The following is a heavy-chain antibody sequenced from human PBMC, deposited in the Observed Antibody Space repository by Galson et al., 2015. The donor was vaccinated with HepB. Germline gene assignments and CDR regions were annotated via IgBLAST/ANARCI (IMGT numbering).Heavy chain of an antibody. V-gene: IGHV3-15*07. CDR1: GFIFSKAG. J-gene: IGHJ2*01. CDR2: IKSKTDGGTT. D-gene: IGHD5-18*01. Sequence: SLRHPCAASGFIFSKAGKNWCPQGAGNGLEWVGRIKSKTDGGTTDYAAPVKGRFTISRDDSKNTLYLQMNSLKTEDTAVYYCTTGGDSYGIYWYFDLWGRGTLVTVSS. CDR3: TTGGDSYGIYWYFDL.